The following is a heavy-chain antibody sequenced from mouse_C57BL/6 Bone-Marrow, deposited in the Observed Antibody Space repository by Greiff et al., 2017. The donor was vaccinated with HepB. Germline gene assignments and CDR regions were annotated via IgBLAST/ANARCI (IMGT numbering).Heavy chain of an antibody. CDR1: GFTFTDYY. CDR3: AEYTTTVTSLDY. D-gene: IGHD1-1*01. J-gene: IGHJ2*01. V-gene: IGHV7-3*01. Sequence: EVMLVESGGGLVQPGGSLSLSCAASGFTFTDYYMSWVRQPPGKALEWLGFIRNKANGYTTEYSASVKGRFTISRDNSQSILYLQMNALRAEDSATSYGAEYTTTVTSLDYWGQGTTLTVSS. CDR2: IRNKANGYTT.